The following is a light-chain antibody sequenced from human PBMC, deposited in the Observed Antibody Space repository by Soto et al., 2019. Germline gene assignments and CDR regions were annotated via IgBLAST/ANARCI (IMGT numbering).Light chain of an antibody. Sequence: QSAGAVSLSQGERATLSCRASHSVTSNYLAWYQQKPGQAPRLLIYGASSRATGIPDRFSGSGSGTHFTLTISRLEPEDFAVYYCPHYGNPRCPFGQ. V-gene: IGKV3-20*01. CDR2: GAS. J-gene: IGKJ5*01. CDR3: PHYGNPRCP. CDR1: HSVTSNY.